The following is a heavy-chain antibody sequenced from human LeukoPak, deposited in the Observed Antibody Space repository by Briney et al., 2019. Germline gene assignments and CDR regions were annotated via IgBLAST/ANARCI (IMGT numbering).Heavy chain of an antibody. CDR3: ATDQSGGYFNNAFDI. V-gene: IGHV1-58*02. CDR1: GFTFTSSA. Sequence: SVKVSCKASGFTFTSSAMQWVRQARGQRLEWIGWIVVGRGNTDYAQKFQERVTITRDMSTSTVYMEVSSLRSEDTAVYYCATDQSGGYFNNAFDIWGQGTMVTVSS. J-gene: IGHJ3*02. CDR2: IVVGRGNT. D-gene: IGHD2-15*01.